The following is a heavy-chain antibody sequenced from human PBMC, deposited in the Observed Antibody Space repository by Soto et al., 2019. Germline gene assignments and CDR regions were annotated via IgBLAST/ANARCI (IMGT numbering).Heavy chain of an antibody. J-gene: IGHJ4*02. V-gene: IGHV4-39*01. CDR1: GGSISSSSYY. Sequence: PSETLSLTCTVSGGSISSSSYYWGWIRQPPGKGLEWIGSLSSTVITTHNPSLGSRFTISVDAPNNKFSLEVTSVTAADTGFYYCARQMSSGLWAFDSWGQGTPVTVSS. CDR2: LSSTVIT. D-gene: IGHD6-19*01. CDR3: ARQMSSGLWAFDS.